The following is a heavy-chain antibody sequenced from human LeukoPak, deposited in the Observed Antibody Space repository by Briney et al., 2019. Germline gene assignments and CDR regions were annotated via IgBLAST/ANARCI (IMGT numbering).Heavy chain of an antibody. D-gene: IGHD2-2*01. CDR3: ARGNQQLPRSTPDY. J-gene: IGHJ4*02. CDR2: IKTDGSTT. Sequence: SLRLSXXXSGXXFSSSWMHWVRQAPGKGLVWVSHIKTDGSTTAYADSVKGRFTISRDNAKNTLYLQMNSLRAEDTGVYYCARGNQQLPRSTPDYWGQGTLVTVSS. V-gene: IGHV3-74*01. CDR1: GXXFSSSW.